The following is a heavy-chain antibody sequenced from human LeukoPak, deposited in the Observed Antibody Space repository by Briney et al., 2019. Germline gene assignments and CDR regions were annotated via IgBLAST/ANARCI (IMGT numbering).Heavy chain of an antibody. CDR2: TYYRSKWYN. Sequence: SQTLSLTFSISGDSVSSNSAARNWIRQSPSRGLEWLGRTYYRSKWYNDYAVSVKSRITINPDTSKNQFSLQLNSVTPEDTAVYYCAREASSGYDYFFDYWGQGTLVTVSS. J-gene: IGHJ4*02. CDR3: AREASSGYDYFFDY. D-gene: IGHD5-12*01. V-gene: IGHV6-1*01. CDR1: GDSVSSNSAA.